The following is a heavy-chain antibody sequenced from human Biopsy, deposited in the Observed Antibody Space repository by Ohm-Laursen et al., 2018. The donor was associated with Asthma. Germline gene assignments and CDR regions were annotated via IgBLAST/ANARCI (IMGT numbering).Heavy chain of an antibody. CDR3: ARGYSGSDRIVYYYTGLEV. D-gene: IGHD5-12*01. Sequence: ASVKVSCKASGDSFSNYAISWVRQAPGQGLEWMGGLIPVLGTPDHAQMFEGRVTITADESTSTAYMELSSLSSEDTAVYYCARGYSGSDRIVYYYTGLEVWGQGTTVTVSS. CDR2: LIPVLGTP. V-gene: IGHV1-69*13. J-gene: IGHJ6*02. CDR1: GDSFSNYA.